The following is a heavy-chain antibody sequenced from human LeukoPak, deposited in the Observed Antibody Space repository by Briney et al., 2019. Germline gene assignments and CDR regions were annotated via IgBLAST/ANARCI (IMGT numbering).Heavy chain of an antibody. CDR1: GGSISSSSYY. CDR3: ARVSGYYYVYFQH. V-gene: IGHV4-39*01. Sequence: PSETLSLTCTVSGGSISSSSYYWGWIRQPPGKGLEWIGSIYYSGSTYYNPSLKSRVTISVDTSKNRFSLKLSSVTAADTAVYYCARVSGYYYVYFQHWGQGTLVTVSS. J-gene: IGHJ1*01. D-gene: IGHD3-22*01. CDR2: IYYSGST.